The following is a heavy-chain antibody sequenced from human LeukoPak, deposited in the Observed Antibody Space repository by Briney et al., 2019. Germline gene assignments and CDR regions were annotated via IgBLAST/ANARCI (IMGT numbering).Heavy chain of an antibody. D-gene: IGHD5-24*01. J-gene: IGHJ4*02. CDR1: GFAVSSNY. V-gene: IGHV3-53*01. CDR3: ARDRDGYNSDY. CDR2: IYSGGST. Sequence: PGGSLRLSCAASGFAVSSNYMSWDRQAPGKGLEWVSVIYSGGSTYYADSVKGRFTISRDNSKNTLYLQMNSLRAEDTAVYYCARDRDGYNSDYWGQGTLVTVSS.